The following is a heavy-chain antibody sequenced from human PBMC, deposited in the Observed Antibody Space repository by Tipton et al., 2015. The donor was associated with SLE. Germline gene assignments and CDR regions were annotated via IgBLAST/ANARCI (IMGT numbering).Heavy chain of an antibody. CDR1: GYTFTSYD. J-gene: IGHJ6*02. D-gene: IGHD6-13*01. V-gene: IGHV1-8*01. CDR3: AREGITAAGEVGMDV. Sequence: QSGPEVKKPGASVKVSCKASGYTFTSYDINWVRQATGQGLEWMGWMNPNSGNTGYAQKFQGRVTMTRNTSISTAYMELSSLRSEDTAVYYCAREGITAAGEVGMDVWGQGTTVTVSS. CDR2: MNPNSGNT.